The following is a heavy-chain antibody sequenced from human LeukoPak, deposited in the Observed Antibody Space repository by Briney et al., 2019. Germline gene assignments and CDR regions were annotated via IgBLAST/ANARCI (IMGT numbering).Heavy chain of an antibody. Sequence: PSQTLSLTCTVSGGSISSGGYYWSWIRQPPGKGLEWIGYIYHSGSTYYNPSLKSRVTISVDRSKNQFSLKLSSVTAADTAVYYCARGRRQQLVHLALGDYFDYWGQGTLVTVSS. D-gene: IGHD6-13*01. CDR1: GGSISSGGYY. CDR2: IYHSGST. CDR3: ARGRRQQLVHLALGDYFDY. J-gene: IGHJ4*02. V-gene: IGHV4-30-2*01.